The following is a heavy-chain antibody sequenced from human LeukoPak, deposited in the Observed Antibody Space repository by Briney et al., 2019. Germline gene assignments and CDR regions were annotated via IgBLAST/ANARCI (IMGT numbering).Heavy chain of an antibody. CDR3: AKDQDYYDSVDALDI. D-gene: IGHD3-22*01. CDR1: GFSFSSYA. CDR2: ISGSGGST. V-gene: IGHV3-23*01. J-gene: IGHJ3*02. Sequence: GGSLRLSCAASGFSFSSYAMTWVRQAPGKGLEWVSAISGSGGSTYYADSVKGRFTISRDNSKNTLYLQMNSLRAEDTAVYYCAKDQDYYDSVDALDIWGQGTMVTGSS.